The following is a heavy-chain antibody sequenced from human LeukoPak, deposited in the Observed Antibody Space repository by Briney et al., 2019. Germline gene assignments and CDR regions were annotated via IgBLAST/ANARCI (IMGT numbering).Heavy chain of an antibody. D-gene: IGHD5-12*01. CDR1: GGSISSSSYY. CDR2: IYYSGST. J-gene: IGHJ4*02. Sequence: PSETLSLTCTVSGGSISSSSYYWGWIRQPPGKGLEWIGSIYYSGSTYYNPSLKSRVTISVDTSKDQFSLKLSSVTAADTAVYYWAGRPFSGPGGGNNYDSHYWGQGTLVTVSS. CDR3: AGRPFSGPGGGNNYDSHY. V-gene: IGHV4-39*07.